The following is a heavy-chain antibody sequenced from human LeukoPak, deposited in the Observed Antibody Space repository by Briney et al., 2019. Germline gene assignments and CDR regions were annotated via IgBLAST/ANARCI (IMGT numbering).Heavy chain of an antibody. D-gene: IGHD3-22*01. CDR1: GFTVSSNY. J-gene: IGHJ4*02. V-gene: IGHV3-53*01. Sequence: GGSLRLSCAASGFTVSSNYMSWVRQAPGKGLEWVSVIYSGGSTYYADSVKGRFTISRDNSKNTLYLQMNGLRAEDTAVYYCARGKGYYYDSSGYYGPPDYWGQGTLVTVSS. CDR3: ARGKGYYYDSSGYYGPPDY. CDR2: IYSGGST.